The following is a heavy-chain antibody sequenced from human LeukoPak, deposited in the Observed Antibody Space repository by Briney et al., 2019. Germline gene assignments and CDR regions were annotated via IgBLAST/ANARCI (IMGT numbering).Heavy chain of an antibody. CDR3: ARGDSRSWYFDY. CDR1: GGSISSYY. D-gene: IGHD6-13*01. CDR2: IYTSGST. Sequence: SETLSLTCTVSGGSISSYYWSWIRQPAGKGLEWIGRIYTSGSTNYNPSLKSRVTMSVDTSKNQLSLKVSSVTAADTAVYYCARGDSRSWYFDYWGQGTLVTVSS. J-gene: IGHJ4*02. V-gene: IGHV4-4*07.